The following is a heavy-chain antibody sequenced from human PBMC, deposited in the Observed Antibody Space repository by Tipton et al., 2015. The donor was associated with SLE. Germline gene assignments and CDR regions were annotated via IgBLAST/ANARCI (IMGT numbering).Heavy chain of an antibody. Sequence: TLSLTCAVYGGSFSGYYWSWIRQPPGKGLEWIGEINHSGSTNYNPSLKSRVTISVDTSKNQFSLKLSSVTAADTAVYYCARGRGGYFDLWGRGTLVTVSS. J-gene: IGHJ2*01. D-gene: IGHD1-26*01. CDR3: ARGRGGYFDL. CDR1: GGSFSGYY. V-gene: IGHV4-34*01. CDR2: INHSGST.